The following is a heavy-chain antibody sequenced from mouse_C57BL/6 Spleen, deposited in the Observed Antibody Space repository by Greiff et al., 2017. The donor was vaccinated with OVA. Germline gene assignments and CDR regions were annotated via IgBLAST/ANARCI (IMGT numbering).Heavy chain of an antibody. CDR3: TRGGTFDY. Sequence: QVQLKQSGAELVRPGASVTLSCKASGYTFTDYEMHWVKQTPVHGLEWIGAIDPETGGTAYNQKFKGKAILTADKSSSTAYMGLRSLTSEDSSVYYCTRGGTFDYWGQGTTLTVSS. CDR1: GYTFTDYE. CDR2: IDPETGGT. J-gene: IGHJ2*01. D-gene: IGHD4-1*01. V-gene: IGHV1-15*01.